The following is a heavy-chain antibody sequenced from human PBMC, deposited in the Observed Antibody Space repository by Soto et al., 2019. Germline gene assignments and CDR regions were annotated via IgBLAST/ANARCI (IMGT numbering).Heavy chain of an antibody. V-gene: IGHV4-59*01. CDR2: IPYSGGP. CDR3: ASSKMGLISVLET. J-gene: IGHJ5*02. CDR1: GGSIRSYF. Sequence: ESLSLTCHVSGGSIRSYFWSWVRQPPGKGLEWIGYIPYSGGPTYNPSLKSRVTISIDTSKKQFSLKMTSVTAADTAVYYCASSKMGLISVLETWGQGTLVTVYS. D-gene: IGHD3-3*02.